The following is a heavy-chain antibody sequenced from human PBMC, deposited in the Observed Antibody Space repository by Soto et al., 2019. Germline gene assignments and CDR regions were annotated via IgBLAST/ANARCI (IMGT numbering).Heavy chain of an antibody. Sequence: QVQLVESGGGVVQPRTSLRLSCAASEFTFSNYGIHWVRQAPGKGLEWVAVISFDGTKKYYAGSVKGRFASSRDNSKNTVYLEMNSLRVEDTAVYYCAKDFAVVTGKDFYYAMDVWGQGTMVTVSS. J-gene: IGHJ6*02. V-gene: IGHV3-30*18. CDR3: AKDFAVVTGKDFYYAMDV. D-gene: IGHD2-21*02. CDR2: ISFDGTKK. CDR1: EFTFSNYG.